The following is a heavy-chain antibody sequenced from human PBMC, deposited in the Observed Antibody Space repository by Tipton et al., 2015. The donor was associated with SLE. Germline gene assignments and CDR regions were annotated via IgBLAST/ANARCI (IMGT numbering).Heavy chain of an antibody. J-gene: IGHJ3*02. CDR1: GGSFSGYY. CDR3: ARDKPYDI. Sequence: GLVKPSETLSLTCAVYGGSFSGYYWSWIRQPPGKGLEWIGEINHSGGTNYNPSLKSRLTISGDTSKNQFSLKLTSVTAADTAVYYCARDKPYDIWGQGTMVTVSS. V-gene: IGHV4-34*01. CDR2: INHSGGT.